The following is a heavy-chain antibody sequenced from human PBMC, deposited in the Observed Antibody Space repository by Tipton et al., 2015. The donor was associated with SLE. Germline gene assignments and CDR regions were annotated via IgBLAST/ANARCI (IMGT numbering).Heavy chain of an antibody. CDR1: GGSISGYY. CDR3: ARGGLGSDLRGSIYFGS. D-gene: IGHD7-27*01. V-gene: IGHV4-59*01. CDR2: INYSGNT. Sequence: TLFLTCTVSGGSISGYYWNWIRQPPGKGLEWVGYINYSGNTNYNPSLKGRVTISVDTSKTHFSLRLNSVTAADTAVYFCARGGLGSDLRGSIYFGSWGQGTLVTVSS. J-gene: IGHJ4*02.